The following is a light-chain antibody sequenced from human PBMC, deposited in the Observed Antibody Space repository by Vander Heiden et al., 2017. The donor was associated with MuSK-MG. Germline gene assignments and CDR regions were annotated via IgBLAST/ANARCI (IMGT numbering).Light chain of an antibody. CDR3: QQHGSSPPIT. CDR2: GAS. Sequence: EIVLTQSPGTLSLSPGERATLSCRASQSVSSSYLAWYQQKPGQAPRLLIYGASSRATGIPDRFSGSGYGTDFTLTISRREPEDFPVYYCQQHGSSPPITFGQGTRLEIK. V-gene: IGKV3-20*01. J-gene: IGKJ5*01. CDR1: QSVSSSY.